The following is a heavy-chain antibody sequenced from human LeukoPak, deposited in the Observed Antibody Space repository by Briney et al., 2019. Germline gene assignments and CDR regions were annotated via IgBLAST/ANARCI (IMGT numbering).Heavy chain of an antibody. V-gene: IGHV4-38-2*02. J-gene: IGHJ4*02. D-gene: IGHD5-12*01. CDR2: IYHSGTT. CDR3: ARDGGYGGYDDY. Sequence: SETLSLTCTVSGYSISTGYYWGWIRQPPGKGLEWIGSIYHSGTTYYNPSLKSRVTISVDTSKNQFSLKLNSVTAADTAVYYCARDGGYGGYDDYWGQGNLVTVSS. CDR1: GYSISTGYY.